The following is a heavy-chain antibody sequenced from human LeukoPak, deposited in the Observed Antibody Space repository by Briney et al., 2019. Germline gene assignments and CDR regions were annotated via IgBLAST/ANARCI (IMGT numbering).Heavy chain of an antibody. CDR3: ARVGEMATTLFTDY. V-gene: IGHV3-48*01. CDR1: GFTFSSYS. CDR2: ISSSSSTI. D-gene: IGHD5-24*01. Sequence: PGGSLRLSCAASGFTFSSYSMNWVRQAPGKGLEWVSYISSSSSTIYYADSVKGRFTISRDNAKNSLYLQMNSLRAEDTAVYYCARVGEMATTLFTDYWGQGTLVTVSS. J-gene: IGHJ4*02.